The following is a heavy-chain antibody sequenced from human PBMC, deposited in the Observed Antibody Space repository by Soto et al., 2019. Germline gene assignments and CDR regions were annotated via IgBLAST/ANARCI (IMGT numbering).Heavy chain of an antibody. CDR1: DCSIISRSSC. CDR2: INYSGST. D-gene: IGHD3-3*01. J-gene: IGHJ4*02. Sequence: SETLSLTCTVSDCSIISRSSCWGWIRQPPGKGLEWIGSINYSGSTYYNPSLKSRITITTDTSKNQFSLKLNSVTAADTAVYFCAKTGFWSGYRVADYWGQGTLVTVSS. CDR3: AKTGFWSGYRVADY. V-gene: IGHV4-39*01.